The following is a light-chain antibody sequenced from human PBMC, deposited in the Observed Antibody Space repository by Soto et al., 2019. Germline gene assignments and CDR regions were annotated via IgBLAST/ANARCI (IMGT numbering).Light chain of an antibody. CDR1: TSDVGSYNY. CDR3: SSYTSSTWV. J-gene: IGLJ3*02. Sequence: QSALTQPASVSGSPGQSITITCTGTTSDVGSYNYVSWYQQHPGKVPKLMIYEVTNRPSGVSNRFSGSKSGNTASLTISGLQAEDEADYYCSSYTSSTWVSGGGTKLTVL. V-gene: IGLV2-14*01. CDR2: EVT.